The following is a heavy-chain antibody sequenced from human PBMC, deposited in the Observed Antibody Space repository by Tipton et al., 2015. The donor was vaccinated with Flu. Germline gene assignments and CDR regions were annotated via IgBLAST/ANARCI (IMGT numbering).Heavy chain of an antibody. Sequence: TLSLTCTVSGGSISSSSYCWAWIRQPLGKGLECIGTICYGGSTYFNPSLKSRVTMSVDTSKNEFSLKRRSVTAADTALYYCARSFRVAVIGGMDVWGQGTTVIVSS. D-gene: IGHD6-19*01. V-gene: IGHV4-39*01. CDR1: GGSISSSSYC. CDR3: ARSFRVAVIGGMDV. CDR2: ICYGGST. J-gene: IGHJ6*02.